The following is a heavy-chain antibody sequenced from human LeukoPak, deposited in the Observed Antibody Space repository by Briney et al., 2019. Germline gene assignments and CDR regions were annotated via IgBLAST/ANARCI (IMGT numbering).Heavy chain of an antibody. CDR3: AKEGFGDDYFDY. V-gene: IGHV3-23*01. J-gene: IGHJ4*02. CDR1: GFTFSSYG. CDR2: ISGSGSDT. Sequence: GGSLRLSCAASGFTFSSYGMSWVRQAPGKGLEWVSIISGSGSDTYYADSVKGRFTISRDNSKNTLYLQMNSLRAEDTAVYYCAKEGFGDDYFDYWGQGTLVTVSS. D-gene: IGHD3-10*01.